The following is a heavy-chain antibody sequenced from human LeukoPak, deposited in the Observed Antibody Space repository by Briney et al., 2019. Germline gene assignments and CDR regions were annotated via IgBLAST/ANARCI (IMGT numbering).Heavy chain of an antibody. D-gene: IGHD6-13*01. CDR2: IYTSGST. Sequence: PSETLSLTCTVSGGSISSNYWSWIRQPAGKGLEWIGRIYTSGSTNYNPSLKSRVTMSVDTSENQFSLKLSSVTAADTAVYYCARTLWGGSVAAAGPYYFDYWGQGTLVTVSS. CDR1: GGSISSNY. V-gene: IGHV4-4*07. CDR3: ARTLWGGSVAAAGPYYFDY. J-gene: IGHJ4*02.